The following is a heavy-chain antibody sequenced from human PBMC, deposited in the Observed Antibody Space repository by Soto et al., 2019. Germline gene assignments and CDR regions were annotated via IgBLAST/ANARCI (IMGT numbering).Heavy chain of an antibody. Sequence: SGGSLRLSCAASGFTFSSYAMSWVRQAPGKGLEWVSAISGSGGSTYYADSVKGRFTISRDNSKNTLYLQMNSLRAEDTAVYYCAKPPPPRPYYYYGMDVWGQGTTVTVSS. J-gene: IGHJ6*02. CDR2: ISGSGGST. V-gene: IGHV3-23*01. CDR1: GFTFSSYA. CDR3: AKPPPPRPYYYYGMDV.